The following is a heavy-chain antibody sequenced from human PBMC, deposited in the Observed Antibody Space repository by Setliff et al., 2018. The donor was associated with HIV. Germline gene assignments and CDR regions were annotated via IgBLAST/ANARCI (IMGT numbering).Heavy chain of an antibody. CDR1: GGTFSSYA. CDR2: IIPILGIA. CDR3: ARDVEHMMDV. Sequence: SVKVSCKASGGTFSSYAISWVRQAPGQGLEWMGGIIPILGIANYAQKFQGRVTITADELMTTAYLELSSLRSEDTAVYYCARDVEHMMDVWGQGTTVTVSS. J-gene: IGHJ6*02. V-gene: IGHV1-69*10.